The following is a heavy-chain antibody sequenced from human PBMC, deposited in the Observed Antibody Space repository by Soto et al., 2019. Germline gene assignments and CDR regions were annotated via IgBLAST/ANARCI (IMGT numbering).Heavy chain of an antibody. J-gene: IGHJ4*02. CDR2: INPNSGGT. CDR3: ARSLVITFFGVVTYPIFDY. CDR1: GYTFTGYY. Sequence: GASVKVSCKASGYTFTGYYMHWVRQAPGQGLEWMGWINPNSGGTNYAQKFQGRVTMTRDTSISTAYMELSRLRSDDTAVYYCARSLVITFFGVVTYPIFDYWGQGTLVTVAS. V-gene: IGHV1-2*02. D-gene: IGHD3-3*01.